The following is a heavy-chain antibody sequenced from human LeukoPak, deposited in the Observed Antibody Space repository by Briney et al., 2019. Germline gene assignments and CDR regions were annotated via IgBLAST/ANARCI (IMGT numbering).Heavy chain of an antibody. CDR2: ISGSGDNT. J-gene: IGHJ4*02. CDR3: AKDGYSSIPDFHFEY. Sequence: PGGSLCLSCAASGFPFSSYAMSWVRQPPGKGLEWVSGISGSGDNTYYADSVKGRFTISRDNSKKTLYLHLNSLRVEDAAVYYCAKDGYSSIPDFHFEYWGQGTPVTVSS. CDR1: GFPFSSYA. D-gene: IGHD6-13*01. V-gene: IGHV3-23*01.